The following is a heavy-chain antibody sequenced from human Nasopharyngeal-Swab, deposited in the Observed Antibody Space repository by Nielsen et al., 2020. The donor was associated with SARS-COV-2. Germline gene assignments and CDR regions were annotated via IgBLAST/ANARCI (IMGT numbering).Heavy chain of an antibody. CDR1: GFTFSDYY. J-gene: IGHJ4*02. D-gene: IGHD3-22*01. Sequence: GESLKISCAASGFTFSDYYMSWIRQAPGNGLEWVSYISSSGSTIYYADSVKGRFTISRDNAKNSLYLQMNSLRAEDTAVYYCAREPGYDSSGYALGYWGQGTLVTVSS. CDR3: AREPGYDSSGYALGY. V-gene: IGHV3-11*04. CDR2: ISSSGSTI.